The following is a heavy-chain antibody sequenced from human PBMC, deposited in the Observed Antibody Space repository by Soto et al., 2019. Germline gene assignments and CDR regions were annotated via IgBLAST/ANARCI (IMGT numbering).Heavy chain of an antibody. D-gene: IGHD3-22*01. J-gene: IGHJ3*02. Sequence: QVQLVQSGAEVKKPGASVKVSCKASGYTFTSYGISWVRQAPGQGLEWMGWISAYNGNTNSAQKLQGRVTMTTDTSTSTAYMELRSLRSDDTAVYYCARDRSHVIVVVITAFDIWGQGTMVTVSS. CDR1: GYTFTSYG. V-gene: IGHV1-18*01. CDR2: ISAYNGNT. CDR3: ARDRSHVIVVVITAFDI.